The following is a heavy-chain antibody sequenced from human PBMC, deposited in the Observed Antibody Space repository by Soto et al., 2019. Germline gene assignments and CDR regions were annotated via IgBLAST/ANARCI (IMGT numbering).Heavy chain of an antibody. CDR3: AKGGYSSGWWGDY. V-gene: IGHV3-23*01. CDR2: ISGSGGST. D-gene: IGHD6-19*01. J-gene: IGHJ4*02. CDR1: GFTFSSYA. Sequence: GGSLRLSCAASGFTFSSYAMSWVRQAPGKGLEWVSAISGSGGSTYYADSVKGRFTISRDNSKNTMYLQMNSLRAEDAAVYYCAKGGYSSGWWGDYWGQGTLVTVSS.